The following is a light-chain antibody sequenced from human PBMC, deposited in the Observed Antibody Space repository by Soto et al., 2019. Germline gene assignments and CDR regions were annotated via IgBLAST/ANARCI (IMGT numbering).Light chain of an antibody. CDR2: ATS. V-gene: IGKV3-20*01. CDR3: HQYVSSPPAWA. CDR1: QSISSSY. J-gene: IGKJ1*01. Sequence: EIVLTQSPGTLSLSPGERATLSCRTSQSISSSYLAWSQQKPGQAPRLLISATSSRATGVPDRFSGSGSGTDFTLTISRLEPEDSAVYYCHQYVSSPPAWAFGQVTKVEIK.